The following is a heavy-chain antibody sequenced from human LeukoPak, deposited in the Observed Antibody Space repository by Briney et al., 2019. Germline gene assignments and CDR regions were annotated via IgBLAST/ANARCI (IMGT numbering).Heavy chain of an antibody. CDR3: AKVPGGSTYTDPFDY. CDR1: GFTFDDYA. J-gene: IGHJ4*02. Sequence: PGRSLRLSCAASGFTFDDYAMHWVRQAPGKGLEWVSGISWNSGDTAYADSVKGRFTISRDNAKNSLYLQMNSLRPEDTALYYCAKVPGGSTYTDPFDYWGQGTLVTVSS. D-gene: IGHD1-26*01. CDR2: ISWNSGDT. V-gene: IGHV3-9*01.